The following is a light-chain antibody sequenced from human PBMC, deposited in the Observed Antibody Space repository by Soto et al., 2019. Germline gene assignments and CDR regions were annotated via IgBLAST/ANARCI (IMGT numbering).Light chain of an antibody. CDR2: DAS. CDR3: QHYDHLPIT. J-gene: IGKJ5*01. V-gene: IGKV1-33*01. CDR1: QDITNY. Sequence: DIQMTQSPCSLSSSVGGRVTITCQASQDITNYLNWYQQKPGRAPRLLIYDASSLETGVPSRFSGSGSGTDFTLTISSLQPEDVATYYCQHYDHLPITFGQGTRLEIK.